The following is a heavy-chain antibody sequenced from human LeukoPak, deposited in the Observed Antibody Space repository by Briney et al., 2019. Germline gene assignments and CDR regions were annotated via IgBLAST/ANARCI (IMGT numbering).Heavy chain of an antibody. CDR1: GXXISSTTYY. J-gene: IGHJ4*02. CDR3: ARLWSGLRPPDY. CDR2: VYYRGNT. V-gene: IGHV4-39*01. Sequence: SETLSLTCTVSGXXISSTTYYWGXIRQPXXXXXXWIGSVYYRGNTYYNPSLKSRVTISVVTSKSQFSLRLSSVTAADTSVYYCARLWSGLRPPDYWGQGTLVTVSS. D-gene: IGHD3-3*01.